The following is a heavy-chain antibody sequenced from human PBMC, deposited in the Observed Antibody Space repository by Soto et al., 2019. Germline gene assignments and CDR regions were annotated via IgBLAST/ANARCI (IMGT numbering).Heavy chain of an antibody. D-gene: IGHD2-15*01. Sequence: EVQLLESGGGLVQPGGSLRLSCAASGFRLSDSAVSWVRQAPGKGLEWVSSLTVTGDSAFYSDSVKGRFTISRDISRSTMYLQMNSLRAEDTAVYYCAKNGCSYSACYAYYYYVDVWGRGTTVTVSS. CDR1: GFRLSDSA. CDR2: LTVTGDSA. V-gene: IGHV3-23*01. J-gene: IGHJ6*03. CDR3: AKNGCSYSACYAYYYYVDV.